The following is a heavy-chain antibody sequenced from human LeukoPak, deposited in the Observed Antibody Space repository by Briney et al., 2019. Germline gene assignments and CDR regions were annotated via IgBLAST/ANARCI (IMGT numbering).Heavy chain of an antibody. J-gene: IGHJ4*02. CDR3: ASRGAFDWLFPRDY. CDR2: IKQDGSEK. CDR1: GFTFSSYW. Sequence: GGSLRLSCAASGFTFSSYWMSWVRQAPGKGLEWVANIKQDGSEKYYVDSVKGRFTISRDNAKNSLYLQMNSLRAEDTAVYYCASRGAFDWLFPRDYWGQGTLVTVSS. D-gene: IGHD3-9*01. V-gene: IGHV3-7*01.